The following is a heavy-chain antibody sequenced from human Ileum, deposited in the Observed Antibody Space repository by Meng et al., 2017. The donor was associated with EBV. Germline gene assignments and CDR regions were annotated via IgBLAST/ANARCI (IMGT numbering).Heavy chain of an antibody. CDR2: MSYTGST. J-gene: IGHJ4*02. CDR1: KGTVMIYGYY. CDR3: ARERGGGDRGIQ. Sequence: QEHSPGVGKLSRSLPLICSFSKGTVMIYGYYWPWIRQPPRKGLEWIGYMSYTGSTNYKSTLKSRVTISVDKSKNQFSLKLSSVTAADTAVYYCARERGGGDRGIQWGQGTLVTVSS. D-gene: IGHD2-21*02. V-gene: IGHV4-61*08.